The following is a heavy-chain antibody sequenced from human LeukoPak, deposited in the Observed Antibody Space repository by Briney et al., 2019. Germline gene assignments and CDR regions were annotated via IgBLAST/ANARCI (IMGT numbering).Heavy chain of an antibody. CDR2: IIPILGIA. Sequence: ASVKVSFKASGGTFSSYAISWVRQPPGQGLEWMGRIIPILGIADYAQKFQGRVTITADKSTSTAYMELSSLRSEDTAVYYCASTYYYDSSGYYWGVHFDYWGQGTLVTVSS. CDR3: ASTYYYDSSGYYWGVHFDY. CDR1: GGTFSSYA. V-gene: IGHV1-69*04. D-gene: IGHD3-22*01. J-gene: IGHJ4*02.